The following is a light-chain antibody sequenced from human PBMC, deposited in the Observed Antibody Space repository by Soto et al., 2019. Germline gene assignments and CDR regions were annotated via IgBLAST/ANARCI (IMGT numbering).Light chain of an antibody. Sequence: QSVLTQPPSVSGAPGQRVTISCTGSSSNIGAGYDVHWYQQLPGTAPKLLIYVNSNRPSGVPDRFSGSKSGTSASLAITGLQAEDEADYYCQSYDSSLHVVFGGGTKVTVL. J-gene: IGLJ2*01. CDR2: VNS. V-gene: IGLV1-40*01. CDR3: QSYDSSLHVV. CDR1: SSNIGAGYD.